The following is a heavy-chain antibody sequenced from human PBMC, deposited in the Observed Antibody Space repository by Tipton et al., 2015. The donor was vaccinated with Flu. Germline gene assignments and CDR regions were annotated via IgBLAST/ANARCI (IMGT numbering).Heavy chain of an antibody. CDR3: ARAPPDSSSWEDYYYYYGMDV. J-gene: IGHJ6*02. CDR1: GFTFSSYW. Sequence: SLRLSCAASGFTFSSYWMSWVRQAPGKGLEWVANIKQDGSEKYYVDSVKGRFTISRDNAKNSLYLQMNSLRAEDTAVYYCARAPPDSSSWEDYYYYYGMDVWGQGTTATVSS. CDR2: IKQDGSEK. V-gene: IGHV3-7*04. D-gene: IGHD6-13*01.